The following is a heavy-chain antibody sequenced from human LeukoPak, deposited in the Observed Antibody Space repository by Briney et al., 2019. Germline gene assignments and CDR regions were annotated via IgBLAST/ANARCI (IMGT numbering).Heavy chain of an antibody. Sequence: SETLSLTCIVSGGSISGYYWSWIRQPPGKGLEWIGYIYYSGSTYYNPSLKSRVTISVDTSKNQFSLKLSSVTAADTAVYYCARDLGTGDLGHWGQGTLVTVSS. CDR3: ARDLGTGDLGH. CDR1: GGSISGYY. J-gene: IGHJ4*02. V-gene: IGHV4-59*12. CDR2: IYYSGST. D-gene: IGHD7-27*01.